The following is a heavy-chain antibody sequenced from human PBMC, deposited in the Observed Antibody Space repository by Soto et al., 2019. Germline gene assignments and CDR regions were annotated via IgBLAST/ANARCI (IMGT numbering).Heavy chain of an antibody. J-gene: IGHJ4*02. V-gene: IGHV3-21*01. CDR3: ARIGDCTNGVCYPADDY. Sequence: EVQLVESGGGLVKPGGSLRLSCAASGFTFSSYSMNWVRQAPGKGLEWVSSISSSSSYIYYADSVKGRFTISRDNAKNSLYLQMNSLRAEDTAVYYCARIGDCTNGVCYPADDYCCQGTLVPVSS. CDR1: GFTFSSYS. D-gene: IGHD2-8*01. CDR2: ISSSSSYI.